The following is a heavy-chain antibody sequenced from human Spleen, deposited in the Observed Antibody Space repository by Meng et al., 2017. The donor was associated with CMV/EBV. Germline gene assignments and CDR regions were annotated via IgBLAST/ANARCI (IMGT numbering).Heavy chain of an antibody. D-gene: IGHD3-9*01. J-gene: IGHJ3*02. Sequence: GQWGAVVRKPGASAMASCRAADNRFTGYDMHWVRQAPGEGLEWMGRINPNSGGTNYAQKFQGRVTMTRDTSISTAYMELSRLRSDDTAVYYCARDEGRDYYDILTGSSDAFDIWGQGTMVTVSS. CDR1: DNRFTGYD. V-gene: IGHV1-2*06. CDR3: ARDEGRDYYDILTGSSDAFDI. CDR2: INPNSGGT.